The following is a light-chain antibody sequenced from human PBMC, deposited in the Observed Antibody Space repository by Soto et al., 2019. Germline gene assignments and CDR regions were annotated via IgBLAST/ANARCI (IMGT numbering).Light chain of an antibody. Sequence: QSVLTQPPSVSGAPGQRVTISCTGSSFNIGAGYDVHWYQQLPGTAPKLLIYGNNNRPSGVPDRFSGSKSGTSASLAISGLQSEDEADYYCAGWDDSLGASYVFGTGTKVTVL. J-gene: IGLJ1*01. V-gene: IGLV1-40*01. CDR1: SFNIGAGYD. CDR2: GNN. CDR3: AGWDDSLGASYV.